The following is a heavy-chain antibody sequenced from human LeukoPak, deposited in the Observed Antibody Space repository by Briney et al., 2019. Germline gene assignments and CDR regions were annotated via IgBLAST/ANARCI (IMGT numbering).Heavy chain of an antibody. Sequence: SETLSLTCTVSGGSISSYYWSWIRQPAGKGLEWIGRIYTSGSTNYNPSLKSRVTMSVDTSKNQFSLKLSSVTAADTAVYYCARVYCSSTSCSFAFDIWGQGTMVTVSS. V-gene: IGHV4-4*07. D-gene: IGHD2-2*01. CDR1: GGSISSYY. J-gene: IGHJ3*02. CDR2: IYTSGST. CDR3: ARVYCSSTSCSFAFDI.